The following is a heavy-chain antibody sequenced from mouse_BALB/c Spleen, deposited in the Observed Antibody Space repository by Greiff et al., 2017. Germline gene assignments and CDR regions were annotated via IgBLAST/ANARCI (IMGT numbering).Heavy chain of an antibody. Sequence: EVQLVESGGGLVKPGGSLKLSCAASGFTFSSYAMSWVRQSPEKRLEWVAEISSGGSYTYYPDTVTGRFTISRDNAKNTLYLEMSSLRSEDTAMYYCVITTVVAKDWFAYWGQGTLVTVSA. V-gene: IGHV5-9-4*01. D-gene: IGHD1-1*01. CDR3: VITTVVAKDWFAY. CDR2: ISSGGSYT. CDR1: GFTFSSYA. J-gene: IGHJ3*01.